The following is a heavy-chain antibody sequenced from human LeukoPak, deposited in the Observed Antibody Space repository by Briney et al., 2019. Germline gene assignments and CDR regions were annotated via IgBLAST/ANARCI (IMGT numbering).Heavy chain of an antibody. CDR1: GGSISSSSSY. J-gene: IGHJ5*02. CDR3: ARVYCGGGTCYDSRGWFDP. CDR2: IYYSGST. V-gene: IGHV4-39*07. Sequence: SETLSLTCTVSGGSISSSSSYWGWIRQPPGKGLEWIGTIYYSGSTYYNLSLRSRVTISVDTSKNQFSLKLSSVTAADTAIYYCARVYCGGGTCYDSRGWFDPWGQGTLVTVSS. D-gene: IGHD2-15*01.